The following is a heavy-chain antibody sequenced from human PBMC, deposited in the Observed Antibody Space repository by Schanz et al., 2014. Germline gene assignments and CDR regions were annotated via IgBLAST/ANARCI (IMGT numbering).Heavy chain of an antibody. CDR2: IGNGGVTI. CDR3: AASSGWHPSTDY. V-gene: IGHV3-33*08. D-gene: IGHD6-19*01. Sequence: VQLLESGGGVVQPGRSLRLSCAASGFTFSGNAMHWVRQAPGKGLEWVSYIGNGGVTIYYAESVKGRFTISRDNSKNTLYLQMNSLRAEDTAVYYCAASSGWHPSTDYWGQGTLVTVSS. CDR1: GFTFSGNA. J-gene: IGHJ4*02.